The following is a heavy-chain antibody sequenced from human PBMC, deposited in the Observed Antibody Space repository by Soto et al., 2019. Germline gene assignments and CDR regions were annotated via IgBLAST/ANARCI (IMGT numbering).Heavy chain of an antibody. J-gene: IGHJ6*02. Sequence: EVQLLASGGDLVQPGGSLRLSCAASGFTFSSYAMNWVRQAPGKGLEWVPGISGGGGSTYYADSVKGRFTISRDSSKNTLYLEMNSLRVEDTAVYYCAKNDDFWSGPHYYYGMDVWGQGTTVTVSS. D-gene: IGHD3-3*01. CDR2: ISGGGGST. V-gene: IGHV3-23*01. CDR1: GFTFSSYA. CDR3: AKNDDFWSGPHYYYGMDV.